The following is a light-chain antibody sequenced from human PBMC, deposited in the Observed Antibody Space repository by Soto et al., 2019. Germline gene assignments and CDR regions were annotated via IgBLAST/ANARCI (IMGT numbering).Light chain of an antibody. Sequence: EIELTQSPVTLSVSPGERASLSCRASQSITTTLAWYQQKPGQAPRLLIYGASTRATGVPGRFSDSGSGTEFTLTISSLQSEDFAVYYCQQYNSWATFGGGTKVDIK. J-gene: IGKJ4*01. CDR3: QQYNSWAT. V-gene: IGKV3-15*01. CDR1: QSITTT. CDR2: GAS.